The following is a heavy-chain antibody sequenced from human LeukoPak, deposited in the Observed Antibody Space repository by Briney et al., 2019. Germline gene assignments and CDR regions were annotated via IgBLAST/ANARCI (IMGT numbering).Heavy chain of an antibody. CDR2: ISGSGGST. CDR1: GFTFSSYA. D-gene: IGHD3-22*01. Sequence: HPGGSLRLSCAASGFTFSSYAMSWVRQAPGKGLEWVSAISGSGGSTYYADSVKGRFTISRDNSKNTLYLQMNSLRAEDTAVYYCAKDGGYYSSDYYGMGVWGQGTTVTVSS. V-gene: IGHV3-23*01. CDR3: AKDGGYYSSDYYGMGV. J-gene: IGHJ6*02.